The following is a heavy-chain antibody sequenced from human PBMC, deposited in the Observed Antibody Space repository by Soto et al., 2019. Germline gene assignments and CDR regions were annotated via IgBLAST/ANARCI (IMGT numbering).Heavy chain of an antibody. V-gene: IGHV4-59*01. D-gene: IGHD3-10*01. J-gene: IGHJ5*02. Sequence: QVQLQESGPGLVKPSETLSLTCTVSGGSISSYYWSWIRQPPGKGLEWIGYIYYSGSTNYNPSLKSRVTISVDTSKNQFSLKLSSVTAADTAVYYCAILSRGPNWFDPWGQGTLVTVSS. CDR3: AILSRGPNWFDP. CDR2: IYYSGST. CDR1: GGSISSYY.